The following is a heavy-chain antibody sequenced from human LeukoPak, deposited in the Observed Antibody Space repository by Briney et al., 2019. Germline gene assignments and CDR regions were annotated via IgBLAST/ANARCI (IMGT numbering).Heavy chain of an antibody. CDR2: IYPGDSDT. CDR1: GYRFTSYW. V-gene: IGHV5-51*01. D-gene: IGHD2-2*01. Sequence: GESLKISCKGSGYRFTSYWISWGRQMPGKGLEWMGIIYPGDSDTRYSPSFQGQVTISADKSISTAYLQWSSLKASDTAMYYCARLSGYCSSTSCYYMDVWGKGTTVTVSS. CDR3: ARLSGYCSSTSCYYMDV. J-gene: IGHJ6*03.